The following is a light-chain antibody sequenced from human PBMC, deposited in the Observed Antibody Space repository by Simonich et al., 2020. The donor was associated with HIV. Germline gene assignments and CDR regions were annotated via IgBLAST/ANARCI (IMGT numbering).Light chain of an antibody. Sequence: IQLTQSPSFLSASVGDRVTITCRAIQGISSYLAWYQQKPGKDPKHLIYKASSLESGVPSRFSGSGSGTEFTLTISSLQPDDFATYYCQQYNSYSTFGQGTKVEIK. CDR3: QQYNSYST. CDR2: KAS. J-gene: IGKJ1*01. CDR1: QGISSY. V-gene: IGKV1-5*03.